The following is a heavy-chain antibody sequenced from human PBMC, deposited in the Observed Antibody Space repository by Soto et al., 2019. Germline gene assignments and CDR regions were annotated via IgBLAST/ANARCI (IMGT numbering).Heavy chain of an antibody. CDR3: ARDLAYCSSTSCYGPDAHYYGMDV. D-gene: IGHD2-2*01. CDR1: GYTFTGYY. Sequence: ASVKVSCKASGYTFTGYYMHWVRQAPGQGLEWMGWINPNSGGTNYAQKFQGRVTMTRDTSISTAYMELSRLRSDDTAVYYCARDLAYCSSTSCYGPDAHYYGMDVWGQGTTVTVSS. CDR2: INPNSGGT. V-gene: IGHV1-2*02. J-gene: IGHJ6*02.